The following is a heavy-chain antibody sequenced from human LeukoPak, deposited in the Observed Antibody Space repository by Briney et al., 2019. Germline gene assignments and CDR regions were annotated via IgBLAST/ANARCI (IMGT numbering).Heavy chain of an antibody. V-gene: IGHV3-23*01. CDR1: GCTFSSYA. Sequence: PGGSLRLSCAASGCTFSSYAMSWVRQAPGKGLEWVSAISGSGGSTYYADSVKGRFTISRDNSKNTLYLQMNSLRAEDTAVYYCAKDRSSSWYYFDYWGQGTLVSLSS. CDR3: AKDRSSSWYYFDY. J-gene: IGHJ4*02. D-gene: IGHD6-13*01. CDR2: ISGSGGST.